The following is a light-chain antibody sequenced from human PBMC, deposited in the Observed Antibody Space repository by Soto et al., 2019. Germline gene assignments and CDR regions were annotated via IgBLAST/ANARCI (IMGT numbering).Light chain of an antibody. J-gene: IGLJ2*01. Sequence: QSALTQPASASGSPGQSIAISCTGTSSDLGGSNYVSWYQQHPGKAPKLMIHDVNSRPSGVSDRFSGSKSGNTASLTISGLQAEDEADYYCTSYTSSNTLIFGGGTKLTVL. V-gene: IGLV2-14*03. CDR3: TSYTSSNTLI. CDR2: DVN. CDR1: SSDLGGSNY.